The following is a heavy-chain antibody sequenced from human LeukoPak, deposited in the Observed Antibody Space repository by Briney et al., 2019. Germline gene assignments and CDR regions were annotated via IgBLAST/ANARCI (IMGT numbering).Heavy chain of an antibody. J-gene: IGHJ4*02. D-gene: IGHD3-22*01. Sequence: ASVKVSCKASGYTFTGYYMHWVRQAPGQGLDWMGWINPNSGGTNYAQKFQGRVTMTRDTSISTAYMELSRLRSDDTAVYYCATDSSGYYYVSGFDYWGQGTLVTVSS. CDR2: INPNSGGT. CDR3: ATDSSGYYYVSGFDY. CDR1: GYTFTGYY. V-gene: IGHV1-2*02.